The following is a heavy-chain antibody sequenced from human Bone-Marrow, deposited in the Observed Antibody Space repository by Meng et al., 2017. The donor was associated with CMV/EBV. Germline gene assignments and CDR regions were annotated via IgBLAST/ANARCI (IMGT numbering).Heavy chain of an antibody. V-gene: IGHV1-46*01. Sequence: ASVKVSCKTSGYMFTSYHMHWVRQAPGQGLEWMGIINPSGGSTNYAQKFQGRVTMTRDTSTSTAYMELSSLRSEDTAVYYCGRGTRSVDIWGQGTLVTVSS. CDR1: GYMFTSYH. CDR3: GRGTRSVDI. CDR2: INPSGGST. J-gene: IGHJ3*02. D-gene: IGHD3-3*01.